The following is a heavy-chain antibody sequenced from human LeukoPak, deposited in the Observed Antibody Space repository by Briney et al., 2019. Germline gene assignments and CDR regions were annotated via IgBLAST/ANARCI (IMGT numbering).Heavy chain of an antibody. V-gene: IGHV1-69*13. CDR3: AGHDFWSGSWFDP. CDR2: IIPIFGTA. J-gene: IGHJ5*02. D-gene: IGHD3-3*01. CDR1: GGTFSSYA. Sequence: SVEVSCKASGGTFSSYAISWARQAPGRGLEWMGGIIPIFGTANYAQKFQGRVTITADESTSTAYMELSSLRSEDTAVYYCAGHDFWSGSWFDPWGQGTLVTVSS.